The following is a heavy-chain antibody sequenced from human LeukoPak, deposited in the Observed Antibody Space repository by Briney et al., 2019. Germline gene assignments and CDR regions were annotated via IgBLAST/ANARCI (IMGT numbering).Heavy chain of an antibody. CDR3: ARDIGYSSSWYGRYVDY. V-gene: IGHV3-15*01. J-gene: IGHJ4*02. D-gene: IGHD6-13*01. Sequence: GGSLRLSCAASGFTFSHAWMSWVRQAPGKGLEWVGRIKNKPDGGTTDYAAPVQGRFTISRDDSKNTLSLQMNSLKAEDTAVYYCARDIGYSSSWYGRYVDYWGQGTLVTVSS. CDR2: IKNKPDGGTT. CDR1: GFTFSHAW.